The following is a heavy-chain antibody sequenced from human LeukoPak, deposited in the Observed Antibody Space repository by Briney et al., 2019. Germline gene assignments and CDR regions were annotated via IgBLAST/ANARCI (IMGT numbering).Heavy chain of an antibody. V-gene: IGHV4-34*01. CDR3: ARRYRRRSPGWFDP. D-gene: IGHD1-14*01. J-gene: IGHJ5*02. CDR1: GGSFSGYY. CDR2: INHSGST. Sequence: SETLSLTCAVYGGSFSGYYWSWIRQPPGKGLEWIGEINHSGSTNYNPSLKSRVTISVDTSKNQFSLKLSSVTAADTAVYYCARRYRRRSPGWFDPWGQGTLVTVSS.